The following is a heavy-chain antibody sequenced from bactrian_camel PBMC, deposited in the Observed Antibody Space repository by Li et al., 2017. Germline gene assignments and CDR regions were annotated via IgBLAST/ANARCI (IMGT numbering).Heavy chain of an antibody. V-gene: IGHV3S53*01. D-gene: IGHD3*01. CDR2: IDRDGNL. CDR1: GYTYSTCI. Sequence: HVQLVESGGGLVQPGGSLRPSCATSGYTYSTCIMGWYRQAPGKEREGVAAIDRDGNLNYADSVKGRFTISRDAAKNTVYLQMNTLTPEDAAMYYCATGFGTAVANFEAPGQGTQVTVS. J-gene: IGHJ4*01.